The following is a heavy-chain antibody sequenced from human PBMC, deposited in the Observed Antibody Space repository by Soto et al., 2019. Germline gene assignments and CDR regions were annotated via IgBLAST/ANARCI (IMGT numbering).Heavy chain of an antibody. CDR1: GGSISSGVYY. V-gene: IGHV4-31*03. CDR3: ARDQTYYDILTGYGGMDV. J-gene: IGHJ6*02. Sequence: QVQLQESGPGLVKPSQTMSLTCTVSGGSISSGVYYWSWIRQHPGKGLEWIGYIYYSGSTYDNPSLKNRVTRSVDTSKHQFSLKLSAVTAADTAVYYCARDQTYYDILTGYGGMDVWGQGTTVTVSS. D-gene: IGHD3-9*01. CDR2: IYYSGST.